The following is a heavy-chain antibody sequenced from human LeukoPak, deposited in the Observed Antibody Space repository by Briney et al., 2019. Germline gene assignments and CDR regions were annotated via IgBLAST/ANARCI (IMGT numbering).Heavy chain of an antibody. CDR3: ARRPLYYYDSSGRYYYYGMDV. D-gene: IGHD3-22*01. CDR1: GGSFSGYY. Sequence: PSETLSLTCAVYGGSFSGYYWSWIRQPPGKGLEWIGEINHSGSTYYNPSLKSRVTISVDTSKNQFSLKLSSVTAADTAVYHCARRPLYYYDSSGRYYYYGMDVWGQGTTVTVSS. V-gene: IGHV4-34*01. CDR2: INHSGST. J-gene: IGHJ6*02.